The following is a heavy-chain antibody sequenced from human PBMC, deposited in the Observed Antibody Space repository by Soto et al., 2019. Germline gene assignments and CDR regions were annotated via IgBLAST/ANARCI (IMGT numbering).Heavy chain of an antibody. CDR3: ARSGDNYNRLDY. J-gene: IGHJ4*02. CDR1: GFTFSDYY. V-gene: IGHV3-11*06. D-gene: IGHD1-1*01. Sequence: SLRLSCEGSGFTFSDYYISWIRQAPGKGLEWISYSSNSGTFSRYADSVKGRFSISRDNTKNLLYLQMNSLRAEDTAVYYWARSGDNYNRLDYWGQGTPVTVSS. CDR2: SSNSGTFS.